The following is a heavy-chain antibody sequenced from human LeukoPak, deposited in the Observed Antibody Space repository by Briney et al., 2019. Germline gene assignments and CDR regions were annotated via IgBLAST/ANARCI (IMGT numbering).Heavy chain of an antibody. Sequence: GESLKISCQGSGYSFTNYWIGWVRQMPGKGLEWMGIIYPGDSDTKYSPSFQGQVTISADKSISTAYLQWSSLKASDTAMYYCASLDYYGSAVFDYWGQGTLVTVSS. CDR2: IYPGDSDT. V-gene: IGHV5-51*01. J-gene: IGHJ4*02. CDR1: GYSFTNYW. CDR3: ASLDYYGSAVFDY. D-gene: IGHD3-10*01.